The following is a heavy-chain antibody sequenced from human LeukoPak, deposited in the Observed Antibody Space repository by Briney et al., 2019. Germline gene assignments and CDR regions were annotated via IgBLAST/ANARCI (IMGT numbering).Heavy chain of an antibody. CDR2: IFYTGDS. CDR3: ATYDFWSGYVDY. D-gene: IGHD3-3*01. CDR1: GVSSSSSY. Sequence: SETLSLTCTVSGVSSSSSYWSWIRQPPGKGLEWIGYIFYTGDSNHNPSFKSRVSISLDTSKNQFSLKLSSVTAADTAVYYCATYDFWSGYVDYWGQGTLVTVSS. V-gene: IGHV4-59*12. J-gene: IGHJ4*02.